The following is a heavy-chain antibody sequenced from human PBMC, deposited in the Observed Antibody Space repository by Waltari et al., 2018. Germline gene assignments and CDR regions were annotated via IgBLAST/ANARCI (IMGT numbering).Heavy chain of an antibody. J-gene: IGHJ6*02. CDR2: ISYNERNI. V-gene: IGHV3-30*04. D-gene: IGHD3-22*01. CDR3: ARDYCDRTNCHGMDV. Sequence: QVQLVESGGGVVQPGRSLRLPCAASDFTLRSYPLPWVRQAPGKGLGWVAVISYNERNIYYVDAVKGRFTISRDNSQKMLYLQMNSLRAEDTAVYYCARDYCDRTNCHGMDVWGRGTTVTVSS. CDR1: DFTLRSYP.